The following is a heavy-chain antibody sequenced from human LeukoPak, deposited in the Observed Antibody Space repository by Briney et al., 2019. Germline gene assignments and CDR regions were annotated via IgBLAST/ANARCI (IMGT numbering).Heavy chain of an antibody. CDR2: INHSGST. CDR3: ARSGGTVTTNY. Sequence: SETLSLTCAVYSESFIGYYWSWIRQPPGKGLEWIGEINHSGSTNYNPSLKSRVTISVDRSKNQFSLKLSSVTAADTAVYYCARSGGTVTTNYWGQGTLVTVSS. V-gene: IGHV4-34*01. CDR1: SESFIGYY. D-gene: IGHD4-17*01. J-gene: IGHJ4*02.